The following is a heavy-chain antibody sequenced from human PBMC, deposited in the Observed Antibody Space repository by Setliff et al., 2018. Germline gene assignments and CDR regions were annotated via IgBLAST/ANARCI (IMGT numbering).Heavy chain of an antibody. CDR3: ARAGGTYCSNGVCHNWFDP. CDR2: INPNSGGT. CDR1: GFTLSDYF. V-gene: IGHV1-2*02. J-gene: IGHJ5*02. Sequence: ASVKVSCKASGFTLSDYFIHWVRQAPGQGLEWMGWINPNSGGTNYAQRFQGRVTMTRDTSISTAYIALNRLTSDDAAMYYCARAGGTYCSNGVCHNWFDPWGQGTLVTVSS. D-gene: IGHD2-8*01.